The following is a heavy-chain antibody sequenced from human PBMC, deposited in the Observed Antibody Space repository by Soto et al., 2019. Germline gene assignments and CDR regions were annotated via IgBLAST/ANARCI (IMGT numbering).Heavy chain of an antibody. CDR2: IYYSGST. CDR1: GGSISSSSYY. V-gene: IGHV4-39*01. Sequence: SETLSLTCTVSGGSISSSSYYWGWIRQPPGKGLEWIGSIYYSGSTYYNPSLKSRVTISVDTSKNQFSLKLSSVTAADTAVYYCAAGSWYYFDYWGQGTLVTVSS. CDR3: AAGSWYYFDY. D-gene: IGHD1-26*01. J-gene: IGHJ4*02.